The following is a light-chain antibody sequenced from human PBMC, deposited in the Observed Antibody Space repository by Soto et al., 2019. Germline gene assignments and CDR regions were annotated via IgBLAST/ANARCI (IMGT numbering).Light chain of an antibody. V-gene: IGLV2-8*01. J-gene: IGLJ2*01. Sequence: QSALSQPPSASGSPGQSVTISCTGTSSYVGGYNYVSWYQQHPGKAPKLMIYEVSKRPSGVPDRFSGSKSGNTASLTVSGLQAEDDSDYYCSSYAGSNNVVFGGGTKLTVL. CDR3: SSYAGSNNVV. CDR1: SSYVGGYNY. CDR2: EVS.